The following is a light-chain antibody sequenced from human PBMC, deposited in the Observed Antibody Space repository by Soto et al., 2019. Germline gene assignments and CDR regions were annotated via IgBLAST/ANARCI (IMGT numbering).Light chain of an antibody. CDR2: AAS. CDR3: QQTHSLPFT. CDR1: KGVLTW. Sequence: DVQLTQSPSSVSASVGDTVTITCRASKGVLTWLAWYQQIPWKAPDLVIRAASTLQSGAPSRFSGSGSGTDFPLTISGLQPEDSATYYCQQTHSLPFTFGGGTRVEIK. J-gene: IGKJ4*01. V-gene: IGKV1D-12*01.